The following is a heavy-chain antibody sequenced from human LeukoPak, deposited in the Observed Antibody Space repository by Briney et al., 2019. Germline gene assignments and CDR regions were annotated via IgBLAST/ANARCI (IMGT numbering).Heavy chain of an antibody. CDR3: ARAVVLYYDGSGYSTRFDY. J-gene: IGHJ4*02. CDR2: IYYNGST. Sequence: SETLSLTCTVSGGSVSSYYWSWIRQPPGKGLEWIGYIYYNGSTNYTPSLKRRVTISLDTSMNQFSLKLRSVTDADTAMYYCARAVVLYYDGSGYSTRFDYWGQGTLVTVSS. V-gene: IGHV4-59*02. D-gene: IGHD3-22*01. CDR1: GGSVSSYY.